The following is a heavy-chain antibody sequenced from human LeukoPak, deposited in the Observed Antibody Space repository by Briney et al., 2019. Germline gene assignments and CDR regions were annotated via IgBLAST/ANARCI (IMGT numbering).Heavy chain of an antibody. V-gene: IGHV4-4*07. J-gene: IGHJ4*02. Sequence: PETLSLTCTVSGGSISSYYWSWFRQPAGKGLEWIGRIYTSGSTNYNPSLKSRVTMSVDTSKNQFSLKLSSVTAADTAVYYCAREMSVGLHLGELSLSSYFDYWGQGTLVTVSS. CDR1: GGSISSYY. CDR2: IYTSGST. D-gene: IGHD3-16*02. CDR3: AREMSVGLHLGELSLSSYFDY.